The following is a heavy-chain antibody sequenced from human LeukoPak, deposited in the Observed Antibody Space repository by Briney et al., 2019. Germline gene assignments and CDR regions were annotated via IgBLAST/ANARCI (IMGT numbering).Heavy chain of an antibody. CDR3: ARDIMRGIAVAGDNNWFDH. D-gene: IGHD6-19*01. J-gene: IGHJ5*02. V-gene: IGHV1-46*01. Sequence: ASVKVSCKASGYTFTSYAMHWVRQAPGQGLEWMGIINPSGGSTSYAQKFQGRVTMTRDTSTSTVYMELSSLRSEDTAVYYCARDIMRGIAVAGDNNWFDHWGQGTLVTVSS. CDR2: INPSGGST. CDR1: GYTFTSYA.